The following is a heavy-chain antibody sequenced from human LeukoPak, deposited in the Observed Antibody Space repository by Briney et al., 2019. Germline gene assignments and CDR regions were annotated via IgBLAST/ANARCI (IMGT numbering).Heavy chain of an antibody. D-gene: IGHD3-3*01. CDR2: INPSGGST. J-gene: IGHJ3*02. V-gene: IGHV1-46*01. CDR1: GYTFTGYY. CDR3: GLFGVVTPTFAFDI. Sequence: ASVKVSCKASGYTFTGYYMHWVRQAPGQGLEWMGIINPSGGSTSYAQKFQGRVTMTRGTSTSTVYMELSSLRSEDTAVYYCGLFGVVTPTFAFDIWGQGTMVTVSS.